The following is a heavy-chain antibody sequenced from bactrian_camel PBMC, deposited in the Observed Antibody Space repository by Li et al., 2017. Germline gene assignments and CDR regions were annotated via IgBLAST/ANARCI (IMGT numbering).Heavy chain of an antibody. CDR3: AADQLYGTCRDVLDFPA. CDR1: GFRFSSHP. J-gene: IGHJ4*01. Sequence: DVQLVESGGGVVQPGDSLRLPCAAAIGFRFSSHPMNWVRQAPGKGLEWVGTINSVGTTTWYADFVKGRFIITRDKAKDLVYLQMNGLQPEDTGVYYCAADQLYGTCRDVLDFPARGQGTQVTVS. D-gene: IGHD6*01. CDR2: INSVGTTT. V-gene: IGHV3S40*01.